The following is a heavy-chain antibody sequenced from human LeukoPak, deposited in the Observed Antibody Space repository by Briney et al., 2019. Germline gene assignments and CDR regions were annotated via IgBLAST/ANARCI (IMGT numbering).Heavy chain of an antibody. CDR1: GFTFSSYA. Sequence: GGSLRLSCAASGFTFSSYAMSWVRQAPGKGLDWVSAISGSGGSTYYADSVKGRFTISRDNSKNTLYLQMNSLRAEDTAVYYCAEDRATMIVETFDYWGQGTLVTVSS. CDR3: AEDRATMIVETFDY. CDR2: ISGSGGST. V-gene: IGHV3-23*01. J-gene: IGHJ4*02. D-gene: IGHD3-22*01.